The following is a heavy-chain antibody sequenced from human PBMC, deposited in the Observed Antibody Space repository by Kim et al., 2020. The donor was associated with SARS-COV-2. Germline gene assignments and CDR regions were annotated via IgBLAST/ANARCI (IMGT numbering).Heavy chain of an antibody. CDR2: IWPGDSDT. CDR1: GHNFTSYW. V-gene: IGHV5-51*01. Sequence: GESLKISCKYSGHNFTSYWITWVRQKPGRGLEWMGVIWPGDSDTRYSSSFQGRVTFSVDPSTSTTFLQWSSLKASDTAIYYCARPRVTSCAATSCYSLSHWGQGSLVTVSS. CDR3: ARPRVTSCAATSCYSLSH. J-gene: IGHJ4*02. D-gene: IGHD2-2*02.